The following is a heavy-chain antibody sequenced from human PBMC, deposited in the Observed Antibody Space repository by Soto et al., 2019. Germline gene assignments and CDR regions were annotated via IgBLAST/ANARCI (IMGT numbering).Heavy chain of an antibody. Sequence: QVQLVQSGAEVKKPGSSVKVSCKASGGTFSSYTISWVRQAPGQGLEWMGRIIPILGIANYAQKFQGRVTITADKSTSTAYMELSRLRSEDTAVYYCAILGIGGFNRRGFDYWGQGTLVTVSS. CDR3: AILGIGGFNRRGFDY. V-gene: IGHV1-69*02. J-gene: IGHJ4*02. CDR2: IIPILGIA. D-gene: IGHD5-12*01. CDR1: GGTFSSYT.